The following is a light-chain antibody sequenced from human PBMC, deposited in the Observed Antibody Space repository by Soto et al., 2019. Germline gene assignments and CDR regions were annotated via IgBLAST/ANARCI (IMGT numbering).Light chain of an antibody. J-gene: IGKJ1*01. V-gene: IGKV2-28*01. CDR1: QSLLHSDGYNY. CDR3: MQALQTPT. Sequence: DIVMTQSPLSLPVTPGEPASISCRSSQSLLHSDGYNYLDWYLQKPGQSPQLLIYLGSNRASGVPDRFSGSGSGTVFTLKISRVEAEDVGVYYGMQALQTPTFGQGTKVEIK. CDR2: LGS.